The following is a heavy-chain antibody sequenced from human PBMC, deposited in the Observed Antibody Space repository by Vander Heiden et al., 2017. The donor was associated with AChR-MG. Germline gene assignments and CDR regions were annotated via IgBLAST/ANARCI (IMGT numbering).Heavy chain of an antibody. CDR2: ISGSGGNT. CDR3: AKGGALTVDH. D-gene: IGHD1-26*01. V-gene: IGHV3-23*01. J-gene: IGHJ4*02. Sequence: GKGLEWVSSISGSGGNTWYADSVKGRFTISRDSSINTVDLQMNSLRDDDRALYYCAKGGALTVDHWGQGTLVTVSS.